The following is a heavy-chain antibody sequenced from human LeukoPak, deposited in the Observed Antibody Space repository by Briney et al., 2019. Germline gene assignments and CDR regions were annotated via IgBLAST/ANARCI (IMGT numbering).Heavy chain of an antibody. CDR2: IYHSGST. D-gene: IGHD1-26*01. J-gene: IGHJ4*02. CDR1: GGSISSSSYY. CDR3: ARGDTAGGGGSYKFFDY. V-gene: IGHV4-39*07. Sequence: PSETLSLTCTVSGGSISSSSYYWGWIRQPPGKGLEWIGSIYHSGSTYYNPSLKSRVTISVDTSKNQFSLKLSSVTAADTAVYYCARGDTAGGGGSYKFFDYWGQGTLVTVSS.